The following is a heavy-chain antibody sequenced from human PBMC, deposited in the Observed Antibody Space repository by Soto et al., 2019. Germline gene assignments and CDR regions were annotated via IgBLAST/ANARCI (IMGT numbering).Heavy chain of an antibody. J-gene: IGHJ6*01. V-gene: IGHV1-2*02. D-gene: IGHD2-21*01. CDR3: ARERFQVISDGMDV. Sequence: GAAVKVSCKASGYTFTGYYVHWVREAPGQGLEWMGWINPETGGTSYAQKFQGRVTLSRDTSINTAYLELSSLRFDDAAVYCCARERFQVISDGMDVWGQGTTVTVSS. CDR1: GYTFTGYY. CDR2: INPETGGT.